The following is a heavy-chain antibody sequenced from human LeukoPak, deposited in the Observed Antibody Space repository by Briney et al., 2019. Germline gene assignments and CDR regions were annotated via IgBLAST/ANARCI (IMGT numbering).Heavy chain of an antibody. CDR3: ARLVPGWATLDY. V-gene: IGHV4-34*01. Sequence: SETLSLTCAVYGGSFSGYYWSWIRQPPGKGLEWIGEINHSGSTNYNPSLKSRVTISVDTSKNQFSLKLSSVTAADTAVYYCARLVPGWATLDYWGQGTLVTVSS. CDR2: INHSGST. CDR1: GGSFSGYY. J-gene: IGHJ4*02. D-gene: IGHD2-8*01.